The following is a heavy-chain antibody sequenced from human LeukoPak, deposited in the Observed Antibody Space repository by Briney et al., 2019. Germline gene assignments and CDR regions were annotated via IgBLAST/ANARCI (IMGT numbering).Heavy chain of an antibody. D-gene: IGHD3-10*02. CDR1: GFTFSSYA. CDR2: LSNSGGNT. CDR3: AELGITMIGGV. V-gene: IGHV3-48*03. J-gene: IGHJ6*04. Sequence: GGSLRLSCAASGFTFSSYAMSWVRQAPGKGLEWVSSLSNSGGNTYYADSVKGRFTISRDNAKNSLYLQMNSLRAEDTAVYYCAELGITMIGGVWGKGTTVTISS.